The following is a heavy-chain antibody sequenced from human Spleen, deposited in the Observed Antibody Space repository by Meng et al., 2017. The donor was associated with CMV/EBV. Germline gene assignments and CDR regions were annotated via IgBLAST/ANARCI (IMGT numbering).Heavy chain of an antibody. CDR3: APTRQDCSGGSCYYYFDY. J-gene: IGHJ4*02. V-gene: IGHV1-24*01. CDR2: FDPEDGET. D-gene: IGHD2-15*01. Sequence: TLTELSMHWVRQAPGKGLEWMGGFDPEDGETIYAQKFQGRVTMTEDSSTDTAYMELSSLRSEDTAVYYCAPTRQDCSGGSCYYYFDYWGQGTLVTVSS. CDR1: TLTELS.